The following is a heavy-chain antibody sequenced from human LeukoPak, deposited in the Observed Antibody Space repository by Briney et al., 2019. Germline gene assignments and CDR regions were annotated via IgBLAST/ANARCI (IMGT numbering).Heavy chain of an antibody. D-gene: IGHD1-26*01. V-gene: IGHV4-59*12. Sequence: SETLSLTCTVSGGSISSYYWSWIRQPPGKGLEWIGYIYYSASTYYNPSLKSRVTISVDTSKNQFSLKLSSVTAADTAVYYCARDLSGSYFSGWGQGTLVTVSS. CDR1: GGSISSYY. J-gene: IGHJ4*02. CDR2: IYYSAST. CDR3: ARDLSGSYFSG.